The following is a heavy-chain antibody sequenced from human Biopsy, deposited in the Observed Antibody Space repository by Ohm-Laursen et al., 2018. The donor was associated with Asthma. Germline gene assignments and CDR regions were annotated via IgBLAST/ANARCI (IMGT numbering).Heavy chain of an antibody. Sequence: GSLRLSCSASGFTFSDYYMSWIRQAPGKGLEWVSRVKGDGRRTSYADSVKGRFTISRDNAKNTLYLQMNSLRVEDTAVYYCARDGVVPDAMYYHYYYGLDVWGQGTTVTVSS. CDR1: GFTFSDYY. J-gene: IGHJ6*02. V-gene: IGHV3-74*01. CDR2: VKGDGRRT. CDR3: ARDGVVPDAMYYHYYYGLDV. D-gene: IGHD2-2*01.